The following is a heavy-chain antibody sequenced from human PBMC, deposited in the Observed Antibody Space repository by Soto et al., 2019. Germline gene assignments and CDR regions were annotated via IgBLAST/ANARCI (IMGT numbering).Heavy chain of an antibody. J-gene: IGHJ6*03. V-gene: IGHV3-30-3*01. D-gene: IGHD3-16*01. Sequence: GGSLRLSCAASGFTFSSYAMHWVRQAPGKGLEWVAVISYDGSNKYYADSVKGRFTISRDNSKNTLYLQMNSLRAKDTAVYYCAREMRGDYYMDVWGKGTTVTVSS. CDR1: GFTFSSYA. CDR3: AREMRGDYYMDV. CDR2: ISYDGSNK.